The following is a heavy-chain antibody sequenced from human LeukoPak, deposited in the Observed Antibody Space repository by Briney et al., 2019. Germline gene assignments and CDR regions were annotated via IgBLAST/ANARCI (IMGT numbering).Heavy chain of an antibody. CDR3: ARHDTDYSSAYYYDAFDI. V-gene: IGHV4-39*01. CDR2: IYYSGST. CDR1: GGSISSSSYY. D-gene: IGHD3-22*01. Sequence: SETLSLTCTVSGGSISSSSYYWGWIRQPPGKGLEWIGSIYYSGSTYYNPSLKSRVTISVDTSKNQFSLKLSSVTAADTAVYYCARHDTDYSSAYYYDAFDIWGQGTMVTVSS. J-gene: IGHJ3*02.